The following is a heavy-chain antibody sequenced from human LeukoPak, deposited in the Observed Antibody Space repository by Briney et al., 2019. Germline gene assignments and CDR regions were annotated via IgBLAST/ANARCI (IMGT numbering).Heavy chain of an antibody. Sequence: ETLSLTCTVSGASISGYYWNWIRQPAGEGLEWIVRIFTSGITSYNPSLKSRVTMSVDTSNNQFSLRLSSVTAADTAVYYCARSPPDSNSLDYWGLGTLVTISS. CDR2: IFTSGIT. D-gene: IGHD4-11*01. CDR1: GASISGYY. CDR3: ARSPPDSNSLDY. J-gene: IGHJ4*02. V-gene: IGHV4-4*07.